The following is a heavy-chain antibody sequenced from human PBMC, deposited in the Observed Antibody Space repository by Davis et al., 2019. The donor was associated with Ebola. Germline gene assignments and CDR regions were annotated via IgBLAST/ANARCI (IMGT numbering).Heavy chain of an antibody. CDR3: ARTYYDFWSGYLRYYYYYGMDV. CDR2: MNPNSGNT. CDR1: GYTFTSYD. Sequence: AASVKVSCKASGYTFTSYDINWVRQATGQGLEWMGWMNPNSGNTGYAQKFQGRVTVTRNTSISTAYMELSSLRSEDTAVYYCARTYYDFWSGYLRYYYYYGMDVWGQGTTVTVSS. D-gene: IGHD3-3*01. V-gene: IGHV1-8*01. J-gene: IGHJ6*02.